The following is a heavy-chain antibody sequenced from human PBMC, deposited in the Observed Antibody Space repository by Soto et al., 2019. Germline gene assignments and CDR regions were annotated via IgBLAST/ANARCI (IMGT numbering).Heavy chain of an antibody. Sequence: QVQLQESGPGLVKPSQTLSLTCTVSGGSISSGGYYWSWIRQHPGKGLEWIGYIYYSGSTYYNPSLKSRVTISVDTSKNQFSLKLSSVTAADTAVYYCARDRYSGYDWGRSYYGMDVWGQGTTVTVSS. V-gene: IGHV4-31*03. J-gene: IGHJ6*02. CDR1: GGSISSGGYY. D-gene: IGHD5-12*01. CDR3: ARDRYSGYDWGRSYYGMDV. CDR2: IYYSGST.